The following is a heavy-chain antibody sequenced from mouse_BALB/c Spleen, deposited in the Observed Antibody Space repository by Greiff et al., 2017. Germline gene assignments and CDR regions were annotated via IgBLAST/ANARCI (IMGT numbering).Heavy chain of an antibody. D-gene: IGHD1-3*01. CDR1: GYTFTSYY. J-gene: IGHJ3*01. CDR3: ARRGITDPWFAY. Sequence: QVQLQQSGPELVKPGASVKMSCKASGYTFTSYYIHWVKQRPGQGLEWIGWIYPGDGSTKYNEKFKGKTTLTADKSSSTAYMLLSSLTSEDSAIYFCARRGITDPWFAYWGQGTLVTVSA. V-gene: IGHV1S56*01. CDR2: IYPGDGST.